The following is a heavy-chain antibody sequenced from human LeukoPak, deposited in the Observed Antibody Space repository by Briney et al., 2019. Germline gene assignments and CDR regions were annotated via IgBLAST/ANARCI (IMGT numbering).Heavy chain of an antibody. Sequence: SETLSLTCAVYGGSFSAYYWSWIRQPPGKGLEWTGEINHSGSTNYNPSLKSRVTISVDTSKNQFSLKLSSVTAADTSVYYCARPRPHFDSLRVAFDIWGQGTMVTVSS. J-gene: IGHJ3*02. CDR1: GGSFSAYY. D-gene: IGHD3-9*01. V-gene: IGHV4-34*01. CDR3: ARPRPHFDSLRVAFDI. CDR2: INHSGST.